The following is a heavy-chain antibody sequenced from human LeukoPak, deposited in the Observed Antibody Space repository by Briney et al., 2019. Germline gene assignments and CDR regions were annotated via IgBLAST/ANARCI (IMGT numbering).Heavy chain of an antibody. J-gene: IGHJ4*02. CDR1: GGSISSSSYY. V-gene: IGHV3-11*01. CDR3: ARDRVAARSIDY. CDR2: ISSSGSTI. D-gene: IGHD6-6*01. Sequence: LSLTCTVSGGSISSSSYYWGWIRQAPGKGLEWVSYISSSGSTIYYADSVKGRFTISRDNAKNSLYLQMNSLRAEDTAVYYCARDRVAARSIDYWGQGTLVTVSS.